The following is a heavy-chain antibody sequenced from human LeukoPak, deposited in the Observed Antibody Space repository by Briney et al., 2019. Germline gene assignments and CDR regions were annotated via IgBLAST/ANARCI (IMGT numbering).Heavy chain of an antibody. D-gene: IGHD4-23*01. J-gene: IGHJ3*02. CDR2: INPDDKST. CDR1: GFTFSKYW. V-gene: IGHV3-74*01. CDR3: LTIVETPIDAFDI. Sequence: GGSLRLSCAASGFTFSKYWLHWVRQPPGRGLVWLARINPDDKSTSYADSVKGRFTISIDDAKETLFLQMNSLTAEDTAVYYCLTIVETPIDAFDIWGQGAMVTVSS.